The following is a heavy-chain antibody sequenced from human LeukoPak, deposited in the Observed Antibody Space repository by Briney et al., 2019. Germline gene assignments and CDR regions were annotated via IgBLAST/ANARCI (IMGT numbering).Heavy chain of an antibody. V-gene: IGHV3-30*18. J-gene: IGHJ4*02. Sequence: GGPLRLSCAASEFTFSTYGMHWVRQAPGKGLEWVAVISHDGSYKFYADSVKGRFTISRDNSKSTLYLQMNSLRAEDTAVYYCAKDRYSGLNTIDYWGQGTLVT. CDR3: AKDRYSGLNTIDY. CDR1: EFTFSTYG. D-gene: IGHD6-13*01. CDR2: ISHDGSYK.